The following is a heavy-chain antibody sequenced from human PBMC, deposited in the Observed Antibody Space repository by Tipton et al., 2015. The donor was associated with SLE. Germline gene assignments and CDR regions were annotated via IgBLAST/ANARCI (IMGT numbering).Heavy chain of an antibody. V-gene: IGHV1-8*01. CDR3: TRICGKGFAY. CDR2: MNPKSGNT. D-gene: IGHD4-23*01. CDR1: GYAFSSYD. J-gene: IGHJ4*02. Sequence: QLVQSGAEVQKPGASVKVSCKASGYAFSSYDINWVRQASGQGPEWMGWMNPKSGNTGFAQKFQGRVTMTRNNAITTAYMELSSLRSEDTAIYYCTRICGKGFAYWGQGALITVSS.